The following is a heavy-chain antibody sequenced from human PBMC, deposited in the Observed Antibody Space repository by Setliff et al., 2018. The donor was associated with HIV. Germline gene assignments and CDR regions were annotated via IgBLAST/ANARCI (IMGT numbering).Heavy chain of an antibody. J-gene: IGHJ1*01. CDR1: GGSLSGYY. CDR3: ARGRWDMAAAGTTEYFQY. D-gene: IGHD6-13*01. V-gene: IGHV4-34*01. Sequence: SETLSLTCAVYGGSLSGYYWSWIRQSPGKGLEWIGEINHRGSTNYNPSFKSRVTMSPDTSKNQFSPKLHSLIAADTAMYYCARGRWDMAAAGTTEYFQYWGQGTLVTVSS. CDR2: INHRGST.